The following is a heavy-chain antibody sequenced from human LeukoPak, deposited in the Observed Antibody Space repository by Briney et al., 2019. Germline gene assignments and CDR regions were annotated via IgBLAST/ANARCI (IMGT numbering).Heavy chain of an antibody. CDR2: IPNSGST. CDR3: VRDALEGYYSYYYTNV. D-gene: IGHD1-1*01. J-gene: IGHJ6*03. V-gene: IGHV4-59*11. Sequence: SETLSLTCSVSGGPIISHYWSWIRQPPGKGLEWIGYIPNSGSTDYNPSLRSRVTISINTSKNQFSLKLTSVTAADSAVYYCVRDALEGYYSYYYTNVWGRGTTVTLSS. CDR1: GGPIISHY.